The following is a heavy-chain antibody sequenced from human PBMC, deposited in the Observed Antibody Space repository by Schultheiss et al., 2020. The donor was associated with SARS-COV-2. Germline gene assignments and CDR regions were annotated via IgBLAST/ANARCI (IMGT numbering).Heavy chain of an antibody. J-gene: IGHJ4*02. CDR3: ARDWTGYYGNYFDY. V-gene: IGHV4-61*01. CDR1: GASLSSGSY. CDR2: IYYTGST. D-gene: IGHD3/OR15-3a*01. Sequence: SQTLSLTCTVSGASLSSGSYWSWIRQPPGKGLEWIGYIYYTGSTNYNPSLKSRVSISVDTSKDQFSLKLTSVTAADTAVYYCARDWTGYYGNYFDYWGQGAQVTVSS.